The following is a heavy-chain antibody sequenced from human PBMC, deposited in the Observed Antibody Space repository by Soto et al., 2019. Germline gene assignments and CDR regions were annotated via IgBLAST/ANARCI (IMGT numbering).Heavy chain of an antibody. V-gene: IGHV3-23*01. Sequence: PGGSLRLSCAASGFTFSSYAMTWVRQAPGKGLEWVSSISGGGGSTYYADSVKGRFTISRDNSKNTQYLQMNSLRAEDTAVYFCAKRAVIGILDYWGQGSLVTVSS. CDR1: GFTFSSYA. CDR2: ISGGGGST. CDR3: AKRAVIGILDY. J-gene: IGHJ4*02. D-gene: IGHD2-21*01.